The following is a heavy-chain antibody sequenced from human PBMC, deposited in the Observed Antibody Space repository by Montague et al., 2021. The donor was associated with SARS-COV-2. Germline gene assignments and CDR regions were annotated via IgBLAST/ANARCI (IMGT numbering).Heavy chain of an antibody. CDR3: ARGSSFVTIFGVVITDPLFDY. CDR1: GGSFSGYY. Sequence: SETLSLTCAVSGGSFSGYYWSWIRQPPGKGLEWIGEINYSGSANYNPSLKSRVTISVDTSKNQFSLKLSSVTAADTAVYYCARGSSFVTIFGVVITDPLFDYWGQGTLVTVSS. J-gene: IGHJ4*02. CDR2: INYSGSA. V-gene: IGHV4-34*01. D-gene: IGHD3-3*01.